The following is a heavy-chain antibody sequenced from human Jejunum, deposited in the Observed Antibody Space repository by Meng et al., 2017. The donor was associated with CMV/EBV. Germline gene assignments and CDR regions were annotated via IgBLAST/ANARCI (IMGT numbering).Heavy chain of an antibody. CDR3: ARGLPWEQWRSGHYYGMDV. V-gene: IGHV4-38-2*02. CDR1: SSGYY. CDR2: MYHSESP. D-gene: IGHD1-26*01. J-gene: IGHJ6*02. Sequence: SSGYYWAWIRQPPGKGLEWIRSMYHSESPYYNPSLKTRVTISVDTSKKQFSLRLTSVTGADTAIYYCARGLPWEQWRSGHYYGMDVWGQGTRVTVSS.